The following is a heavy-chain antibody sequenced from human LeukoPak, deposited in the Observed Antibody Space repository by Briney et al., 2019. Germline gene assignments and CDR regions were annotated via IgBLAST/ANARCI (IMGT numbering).Heavy chain of an antibody. J-gene: IGHJ3*02. CDR2: IYPGDSDT. V-gene: IGHV5-51*01. D-gene: IGHD2-8*01. CDR3: ATRWGTRARFDI. Sequence: GESLKISCKGSGYSFTIYWIGWVRQMPGKGLDWMEIIYPGDSDTRYRPSFQGQVTISADKSISISYLQWSGLKASDTAMNSGATRWGTRARFDIWGQGTMVTVSS. CDR1: GYSFTIYW.